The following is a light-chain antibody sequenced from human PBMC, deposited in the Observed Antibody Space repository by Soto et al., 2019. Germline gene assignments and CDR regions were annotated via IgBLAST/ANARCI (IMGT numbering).Light chain of an antibody. Sequence: QSVLTQPASVSGSPGQSITISCTGTSSDVGGYNYVSWYQQQPGKAPKLMIYEVSNRASGVSNRFSGSKSGNTASLTISGLQAEDEADYYCSSYTSSSTRVFGGGTKLTVL. V-gene: IGLV2-14*01. CDR3: SSYTSSSTRV. CDR1: SSDVGGYNY. J-gene: IGLJ3*02. CDR2: EVS.